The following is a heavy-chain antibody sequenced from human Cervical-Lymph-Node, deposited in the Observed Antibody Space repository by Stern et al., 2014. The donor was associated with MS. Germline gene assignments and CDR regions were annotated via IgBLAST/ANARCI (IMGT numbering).Heavy chain of an antibody. Sequence: EVHLVESGGGLVKPGGSLRLSCAASGFTFSNAWMSWVRQATGKGLERVGRIKSKTEGGTTDYAAPVKGRFTISRDDSKNTLYLQMNSLKTEDTAVYYCHIAVAGPFDYWGQGTLVTVSS. CDR3: HIAVAGPFDY. J-gene: IGHJ4*02. V-gene: IGHV3-15*01. CDR2: IKSKTEGGTT. D-gene: IGHD6-19*01. CDR1: GFTFSNAW.